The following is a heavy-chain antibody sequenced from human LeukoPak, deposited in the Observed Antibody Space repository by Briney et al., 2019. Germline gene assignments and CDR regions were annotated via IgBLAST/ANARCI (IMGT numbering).Heavy chain of an antibody. CDR3: SSIAAGYGMDV. V-gene: IGHV4-59*01. D-gene: IGHD6-13*01. CDR2: IYYSGNT. Sequence: SETLSLTCTVSGGSITDYYWSWIRQPPGKGLEWIGYIYYSGNTNYNPSLKSRVAISVDTSNQFSLRLTSVTAADTAVYYCSSIAAGYGMDVWGQGTTVTVSS. J-gene: IGHJ6*02. CDR1: GGSITDYY.